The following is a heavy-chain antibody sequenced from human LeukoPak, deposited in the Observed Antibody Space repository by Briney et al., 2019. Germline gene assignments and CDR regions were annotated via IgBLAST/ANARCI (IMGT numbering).Heavy chain of an antibody. CDR1: GFTFSRYA. J-gene: IGHJ4*02. V-gene: IGHV3-15*07. Sequence: GGSLRLSCAASGFTFSRYAMNWVRQAPGKGLEWVGRMRSTTDGGSTDYAAPVKGRFIISRDDSEKMAYLEMNRLKIGDTAVYYCSTHPTSGFWGQGTLVTVSS. D-gene: IGHD2-15*01. CDR2: MRSTTDGGST. CDR3: STHPTSGF.